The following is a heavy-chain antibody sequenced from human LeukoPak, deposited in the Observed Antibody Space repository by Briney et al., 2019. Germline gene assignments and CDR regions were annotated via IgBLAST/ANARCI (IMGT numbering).Heavy chain of an antibody. CDR2: IYYSGST. Sequence: SETLSLTCTVSGGSISSSSYYWGWIRQPPGKGLEWIGSIYYSGSTYHNPSLKSRVTISVDTSKNQFSLKLSSVTAADTAVYYCARASNPGIAARGYFDYWGQGTLVTVSS. D-gene: IGHD6-6*01. J-gene: IGHJ4*02. V-gene: IGHV4-39*07. CDR1: GGSISSSSYY. CDR3: ARASNPGIAARGYFDY.